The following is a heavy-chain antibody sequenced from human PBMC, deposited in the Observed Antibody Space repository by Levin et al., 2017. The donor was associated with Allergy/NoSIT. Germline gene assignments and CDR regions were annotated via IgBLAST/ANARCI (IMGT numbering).Heavy chain of an antibody. D-gene: IGHD1-7*01. V-gene: IGHV1-2*02. J-gene: IGHJ4*02. CDR1: GYTFTGYY. CDR3: ARDITGTTGDY. Sequence: GESLKISCKASGYTFTGYYMHWVRQAPGQGLEWMGWINPNSGGTNYAQKFQGRVTMTRDTSISTAYMELSRLRSDDTAVYYCARDITGTTGDYWGQGTLVTVSS. CDR2: INPNSGGT.